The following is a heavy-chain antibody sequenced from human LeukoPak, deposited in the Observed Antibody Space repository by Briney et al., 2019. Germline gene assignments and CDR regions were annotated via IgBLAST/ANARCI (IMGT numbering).Heavy chain of an antibody. V-gene: IGHV3-48*03. CDR3: ARTDTAMVFGY. CDR1: GFTFSSYE. CDR2: ISSSGSTI. D-gene: IGHD5-18*01. Sequence: GGSLRLSCAASGFTFSSYEMNWVRQAPGKGLEWVSYISSSGSTIYYADSVKGRFTISRDTSKNTLYLQMNSLRAEDTAVYYCARTDTAMVFGYWGQGTLVTVSS. J-gene: IGHJ4*02.